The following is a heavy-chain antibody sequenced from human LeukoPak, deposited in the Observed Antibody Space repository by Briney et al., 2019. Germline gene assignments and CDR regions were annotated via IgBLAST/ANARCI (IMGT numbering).Heavy chain of an antibody. CDR2: IRYDGSNK. J-gene: IGHJ4*02. CDR1: GFTFSSYG. CDR3: AKGLVGADYFDY. V-gene: IGHV3-30*02. D-gene: IGHD1-26*01. Sequence: GGTLRLSCAASGFTFSSYGMHWVRQAPGKGLEWVAFIRYDGSNKYYADSVKGRFTISRDNSKNTLYLQMNSLRAEDTAVYYCAKGLVGADYFDYWGQGTLVTVSS.